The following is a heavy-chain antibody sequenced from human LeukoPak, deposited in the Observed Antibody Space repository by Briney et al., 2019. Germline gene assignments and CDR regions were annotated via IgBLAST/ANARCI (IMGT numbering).Heavy chain of an antibody. CDR3: ARDTYYYDSSGYYGIHYYYYYMDV. V-gene: IGHV1-46*01. J-gene: IGHJ6*03. CDR1: GYTFTSYG. CDR2: INPSGGST. Sequence: GASVKVPCKASGYTFTSYGISWVRQAPGQGLEWMGIINPSGGSTSYAQKFQGRVTMTRDTSTSTVYMELSSLRSEDTAVYYCARDTYYYDSSGYYGIHYYYYYMDVWGKGTTVTVSS. D-gene: IGHD3-22*01.